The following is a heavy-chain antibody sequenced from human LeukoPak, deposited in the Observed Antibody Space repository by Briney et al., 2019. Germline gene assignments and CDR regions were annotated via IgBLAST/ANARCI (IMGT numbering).Heavy chain of an antibody. Sequence: ASVKVSCKASGCMFTSYGISWVRQAPGQGLEWMGWISTYNGNTNYAQKFQGRVTMTTDTSTSTAYMELRSPGSDDTAIYYCARRGTYLDYWGQGTLVTVSS. J-gene: IGHJ4*02. CDR3: ARRGTYLDY. CDR1: GCMFTSYG. D-gene: IGHD1-1*01. V-gene: IGHV1-18*01. CDR2: ISTYNGNT.